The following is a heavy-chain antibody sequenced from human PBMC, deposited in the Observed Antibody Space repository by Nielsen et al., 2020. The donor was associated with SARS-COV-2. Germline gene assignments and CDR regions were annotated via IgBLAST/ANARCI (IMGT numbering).Heavy chain of an antibody. Sequence: ASVKVSCKASGYTFTSYAMHWVRQAPGQRLEWMGWINAGNGNTKYSQKFQGRVTITADESTSTAYMELSSLRSEDTAVYYCARDRNRILRYFDWLPSGLDYWGQGTLVTVSS. CDR3: ARDRNRILRYFDWLPSGLDY. J-gene: IGHJ4*02. CDR1: GYTFTSYA. CDR2: INAGNGNT. V-gene: IGHV1-3*01. D-gene: IGHD3-9*01.